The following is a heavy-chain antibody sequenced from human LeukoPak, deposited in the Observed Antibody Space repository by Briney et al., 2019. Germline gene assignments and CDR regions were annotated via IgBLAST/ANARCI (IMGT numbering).Heavy chain of an antibody. CDR2: ITSTGRYI. CDR1: GFNFIDYT. D-gene: IGHD2-2*01. V-gene: IGHV3-21*01. J-gene: IGHJ4*02. CDR3: ARDRGYCRGTTCYAYYFDS. Sequence: GGSLRLSCAASGFNFIDYTMNWVRQAPGKGLEWVSSITSTGRYIFYADSLKGRFTISRDNAKNSLYLQMNSLRAEDTAVYYCARDRGYCRGTTCYAYYFDSWGQGTLVTVSS.